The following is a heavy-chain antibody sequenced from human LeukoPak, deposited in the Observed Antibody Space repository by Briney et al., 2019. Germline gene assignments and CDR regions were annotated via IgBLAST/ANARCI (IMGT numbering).Heavy chain of an antibody. Sequence: GRSLRLSCAASGFTFSSYGMHWVRQAPGKGLEWVAVISYDGSNKYYADSVKGRFTISRDNSKNTLYLQMNSLRAEDTAVYYCAKGGGYFSSTSCSSGYWGQGTLSPSPQ. V-gene: IGHV3-30*18. J-gene: IGHJ4*02. CDR2: ISYDGSNK. CDR3: AKGGGYFSSTSCSSGY. D-gene: IGHD2-2*01. CDR1: GFTFSSYG.